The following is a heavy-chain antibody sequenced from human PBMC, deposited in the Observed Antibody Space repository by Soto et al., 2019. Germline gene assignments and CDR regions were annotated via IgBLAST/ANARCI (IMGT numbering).Heavy chain of an antibody. V-gene: IGHV4-39*01. J-gene: IGHJ4*02. D-gene: IGHD1-26*01. Sequence: QLQLQESGPGLVKPSETLSLTCTVSGGSISSSSYYWGWIRQPPGKGLEWIGNIYYSGSTYYNPSLKGRVTLPVDTSKNQFSLKLSSVTAAATAVYYCARRVSGSYFHYWGQGTLVTVSS. CDR2: IYYSGST. CDR3: ARRVSGSYFHY. CDR1: GGSISSSSYY.